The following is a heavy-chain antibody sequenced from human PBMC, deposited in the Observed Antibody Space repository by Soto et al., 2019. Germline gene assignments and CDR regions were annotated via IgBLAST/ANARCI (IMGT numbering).Heavy chain of an antibody. J-gene: IGHJ5*02. CDR2: IYYSGST. CDR1: GGSISSGGYY. D-gene: IGHD3-10*01. Sequence: SETLSLTCTVSGGSISSGGYYWSWIRQHPGKGLEWIGYIYYSGSTYYNPSLKSRVTISVDTSKNQFSLKLSSVTAADTAVYYCARPRLSGAGWFDPWGQGTRVTVSS. V-gene: IGHV4-31*03. CDR3: ARPRLSGAGWFDP.